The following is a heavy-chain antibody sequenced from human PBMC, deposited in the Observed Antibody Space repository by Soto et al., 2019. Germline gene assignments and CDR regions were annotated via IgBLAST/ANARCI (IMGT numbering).Heavy chain of an antibody. CDR3: ATYCSGGSCPRDAFDI. CDR2: MNPNSGNT. CDR1: GYTFTSYD. J-gene: IGHJ3*02. D-gene: IGHD2-15*01. Sequence: VASVKVSCEASGYTFTSYDINCVRQATGQGLEWMGWMNPNSGNTGYAQKFQGRVTMTRNTSISTAYMELSSLRSEDTAVYYCATYCSGGSCPRDAFDIWGQGTMVTVSS. V-gene: IGHV1-8*01.